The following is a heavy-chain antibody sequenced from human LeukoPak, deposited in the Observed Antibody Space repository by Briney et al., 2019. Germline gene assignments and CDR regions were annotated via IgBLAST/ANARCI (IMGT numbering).Heavy chain of an antibody. J-gene: IGHJ4*02. CDR3: VRRAPGYSSGWLDF. D-gene: IGHD6-19*01. V-gene: IGHV3-64*01. CDR2: ISSSGGST. CDR1: GFTFSSYW. Sequence: GGSLRLSCAASGFTFSSYWMSWVRQAPGKGLEYVSAISSSGGSTFYANSVKGRFTISRDNFKNTLYLQMGSLRVEDMALYYCVRRAPGYSSGWLDFWGQGTLVTVSS.